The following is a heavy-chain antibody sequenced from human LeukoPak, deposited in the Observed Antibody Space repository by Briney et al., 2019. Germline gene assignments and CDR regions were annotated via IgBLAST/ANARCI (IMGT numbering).Heavy chain of an antibody. CDR3: ARETESGAFDI. CDR2: ISGGGDST. CDR1: GFTFSSYA. Sequence: PGGSLRLSCAASGFTFSSYAMHWVRQTPGKGLEWVTSISGGGDSTFYADSVKGRFTISRDNAKNSLYLQMNSLRAEDTAVYYCARETESGAFDIWGQGTMVTVSS. D-gene: IGHD3-10*01. V-gene: IGHV3-21*01. J-gene: IGHJ3*02.